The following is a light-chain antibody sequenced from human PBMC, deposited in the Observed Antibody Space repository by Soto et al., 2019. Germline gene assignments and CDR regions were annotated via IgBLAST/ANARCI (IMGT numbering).Light chain of an antibody. Sequence: EIVLTQSPAILSSSPWERATLSCRASQSVSSYLAWYQQKPGQAPRLLIYDASNRATGIPARFSGSGSGTDFTLTISSLEPEDFAVYYCQQRSNWPWTFGQGTKVDIK. CDR2: DAS. J-gene: IGKJ1*01. CDR3: QQRSNWPWT. CDR1: QSVSSY. V-gene: IGKV3-11*01.